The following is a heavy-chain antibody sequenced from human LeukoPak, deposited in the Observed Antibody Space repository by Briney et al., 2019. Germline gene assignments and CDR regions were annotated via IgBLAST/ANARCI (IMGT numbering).Heavy chain of an antibody. CDR2: IKQDGSEK. CDR3: ARKGSRRPSPEGV. D-gene: IGHD1-14*01. CDR1: GFTFTNYW. J-gene: IGHJ4*02. Sequence: GGSLRLSCAASGFTFTNYWMSWVRQAPGTGLEWVADIKQDGSEKYYVDSVKGRFTISRDNAKNSLSLQMDSLRAEDTAVYYCARKGSRRPSPEGVWGQGTLVTVSS. V-gene: IGHV3-7*03.